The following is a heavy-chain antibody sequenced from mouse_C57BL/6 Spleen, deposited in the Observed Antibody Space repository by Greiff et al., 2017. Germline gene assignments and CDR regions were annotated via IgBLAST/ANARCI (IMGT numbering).Heavy chain of an antibody. CDR3: TIIAWFAY. CDR2: IDPETGGT. V-gene: IGHV1-15*01. CDR1: GYTFTDYE. Sequence: QVQLKESGAELVRPGASVTLSCKASGYTFTDYEMHWVKQTPVHGLEWIGAIDPETGGTAYNQKFKGKAILTADKSSSTAYMELRSLTSEDSAVYYCTIIAWFAYWGQGTLVTVSA. J-gene: IGHJ3*01.